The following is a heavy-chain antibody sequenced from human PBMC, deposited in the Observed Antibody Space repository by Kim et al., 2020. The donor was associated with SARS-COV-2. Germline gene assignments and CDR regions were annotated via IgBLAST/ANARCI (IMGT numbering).Heavy chain of an antibody. D-gene: IGHD4-4*01. V-gene: IGHV4-59*01. Sequence: NLNPSLTSRVTISVDTAKNQVSLKLSSVTAADTAVYYCARTTVTHGGSDYWGQGTLVTVSS. J-gene: IGHJ4*02. CDR3: ARTTVTHGGSDY.